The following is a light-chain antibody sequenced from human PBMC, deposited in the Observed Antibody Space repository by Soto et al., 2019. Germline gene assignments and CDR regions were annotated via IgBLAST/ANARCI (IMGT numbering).Light chain of an antibody. V-gene: IGLV1-44*01. CDR2: RTE. Sequence: QSALTHPPSPSRTPGQIITISCSGSRSNIGNNIVTWYQQLPGVAPKVVIYRTEQRPSGVPDRFSGSKSGTSASLAISGLQPEDEADYYCATWDDTVTGRWVFGGGPKVTVL. CDR1: RSNIGNNI. J-gene: IGLJ3*02. CDR3: ATWDDTVTGRWV.